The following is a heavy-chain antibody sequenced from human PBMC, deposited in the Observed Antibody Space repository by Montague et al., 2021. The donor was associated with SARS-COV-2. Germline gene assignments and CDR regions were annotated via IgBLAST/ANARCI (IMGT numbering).Heavy chain of an antibody. V-gene: IGHV4-59*01. CDR1: GVSINEYF. Sequence: SETLSLTCTVSGVSINEYFWTWIRQTPGKGLEWIGYIFFNRGPIHNASLKNRVTISLDTSKSQVSLRLTSVTAADTAAYFCVCGRDDSYSHFHFWGQGALGTGSS. D-gene: IGHD4-11*01. J-gene: IGHJ1*01. CDR2: IFFNRGP. CDR3: VCGRDDSYSHFHF.